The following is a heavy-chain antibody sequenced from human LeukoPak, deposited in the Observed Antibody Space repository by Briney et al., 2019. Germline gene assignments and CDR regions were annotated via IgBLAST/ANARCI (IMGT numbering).Heavy chain of an antibody. Sequence: PGGSLRLSCAASGFTFSSYTMNWVRQAPGKGLEWVSSITSTSSYIYYAGSVKGRFTISRDNAKNSLYLQMNSLRAEDTAVYYCARAVPGSSPDYWGQGTLVTVSS. V-gene: IGHV3-21*01. CDR3: ARAVPGSSPDY. D-gene: IGHD4-17*01. CDR2: ITSTSSYI. J-gene: IGHJ4*02. CDR1: GFTFSSYT.